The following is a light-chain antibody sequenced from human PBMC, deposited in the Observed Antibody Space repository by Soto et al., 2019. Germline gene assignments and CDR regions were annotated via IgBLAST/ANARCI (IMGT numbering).Light chain of an antibody. Sequence: DIQMTQSPSSLSASVGDSVTIPCRASQRINKYLNWYQQRSGRAPRLLIHTASSLHSGVPSRFSGSGSGSDFTLTISSLQPEDFATYFCQQSFSTPYTFGQATKLEI. CDR1: QRINKY. V-gene: IGKV1-39*01. CDR3: QQSFSTPYT. J-gene: IGKJ2*01. CDR2: TAS.